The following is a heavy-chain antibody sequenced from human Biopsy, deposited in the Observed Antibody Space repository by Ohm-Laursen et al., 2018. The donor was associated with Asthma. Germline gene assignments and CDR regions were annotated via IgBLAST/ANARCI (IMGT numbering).Heavy chain of an antibody. D-gene: IGHD6-13*01. V-gene: IGHV4-39*01. CDR1: GGYMRSGNYY. J-gene: IGHJ6*02. CDR2: IYYSGTT. Sequence: SETLSLTCGLSSGSGGYMRSGNYYWGWIRQPPGKGLEWIGSIYYSGTTYYNPSLESRVTVSADTSKNQFSLKLTSVTAADTAVYYCVRGSSSWHHGPFHYYCGLDVWGQGTTTTVSS. CDR3: VRGSSSWHHGPFHYYCGLDV.